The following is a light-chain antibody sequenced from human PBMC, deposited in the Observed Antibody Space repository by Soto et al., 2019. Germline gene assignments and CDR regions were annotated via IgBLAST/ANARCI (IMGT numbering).Light chain of an antibody. CDR1: SGHSSYA. CDR3: QTGGTGIL. Sequence: QSVLTQSPSASASLGASVKLTCTLSSGHSSYAIAWHQQQPEKGPRYLIKLNSDGSHSKGDGIPDRFSGSSSGAERYLTIAGLQSEDEADYYCQTGGTGILFGGGTQLTVL. J-gene: IGLJ2*01. V-gene: IGLV4-69*01. CDR2: LNSDGSH.